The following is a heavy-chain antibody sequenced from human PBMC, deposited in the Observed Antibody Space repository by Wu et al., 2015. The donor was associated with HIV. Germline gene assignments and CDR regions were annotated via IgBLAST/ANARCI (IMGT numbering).Heavy chain of an antibody. J-gene: IGHJ5*02. D-gene: IGHD3-16*01. CDR3: ARGLAPLRFGGVILPFRGWFDP. CDR1: GYTFTGYY. V-gene: IGHV1-2*02. CDR2: INPNSGGT. Sequence: QVQLVQSGAEVKKPGASVKVSCKASGYTFTGYYMHWVRQAPGQGLEWMGWINPNSGGTNYAQKFQGRVTMTRDTSISTAYMELSRLRSDDTAVYYCARGLAPLRFGGVILPFRGWFDPLGPGEPW.